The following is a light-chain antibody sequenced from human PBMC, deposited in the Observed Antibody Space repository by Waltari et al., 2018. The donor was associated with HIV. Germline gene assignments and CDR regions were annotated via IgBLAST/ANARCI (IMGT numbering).Light chain of an antibody. CDR2: EVS. V-gene: IGLV2-23*02. Sequence: QSALTQPASVSGSPGQSITIPCTGTSSYVGIYYLLSWYQQHTGKAPKLMIYEVSKRPSGVSNRFSGSKSGNTASLTISGLQAEDEADYYCCSYAGSSTFVVFGGGTKLTVL. CDR3: CSYAGSSTFVV. J-gene: IGLJ2*01. CDR1: SSYVGIYYL.